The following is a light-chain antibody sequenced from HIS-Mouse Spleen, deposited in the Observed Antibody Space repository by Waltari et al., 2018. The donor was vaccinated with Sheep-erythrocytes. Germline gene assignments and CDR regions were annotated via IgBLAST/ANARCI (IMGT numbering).Light chain of an antibody. CDR2: DNN. V-gene: IGLV1-51*01. CDR3: GTWDSSLSAGV. J-gene: IGLJ3*02. CDR1: SSDVGSYNL. Sequence: QSALTQPASVSGSTGQSITISCTGTSSDVGSYNLVPWYQQHPGTAPKLLIYDNNKRPSGIPDRFSGSKSGTSATLGITGLQTGDEADYYCGTWDSSLSAGVFGGGTKLTVL.